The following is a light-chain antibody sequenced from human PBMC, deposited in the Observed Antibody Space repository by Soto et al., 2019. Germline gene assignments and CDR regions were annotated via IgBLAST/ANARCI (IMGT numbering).Light chain of an antibody. J-gene: IGLJ2*01. CDR2: DVS. Sequence: QSALTQPASVSGSPGQSITISCTGTSGDVGAYNYVSWFQQHPGKAPKIMLYDVSTRPSGVSNRFSGSKSGNTASLTISGLQAEDEADYYCSSFTTSSTLVFGGGTKVTVL. CDR3: SSFTTSSTLV. V-gene: IGLV2-14*01. CDR1: SGDVGAYNY.